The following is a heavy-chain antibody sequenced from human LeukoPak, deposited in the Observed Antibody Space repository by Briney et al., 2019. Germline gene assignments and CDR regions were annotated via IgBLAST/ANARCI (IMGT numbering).Heavy chain of an antibody. V-gene: IGHV1-69*05. CDR2: IIPIFGTA. J-gene: IGHJ4*02. CDR1: GGTFCSYA. Sequence: SVKVSCKASGGTFCSYAISWVRQAPGQGLEWMGRIIPIFGTANYAQKFQGRVTITTDESTSTAYMELSSLRSEDTAVYYCARDISAFGYSYESWGQGTLVTVPS. CDR3: ARDISAFGYSYES. D-gene: IGHD5-18*01.